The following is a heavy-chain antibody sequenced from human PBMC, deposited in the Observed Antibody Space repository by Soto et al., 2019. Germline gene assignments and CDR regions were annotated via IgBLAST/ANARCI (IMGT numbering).Heavy chain of an antibody. Sequence: QVQLVQSGAEVKKLGASVKVSCKASGYTFTSYGISWVRQAPGQGLEWMGWVSAYNGNTNYAQKLQGRVTLTTDTSTSTAYMELRSLRSDHSSVYYCARDPRYCSGGSCLNWFDPWGQGTLVTVSP. CDR1: GYTFTSYG. CDR2: VSAYNGNT. D-gene: IGHD2-15*01. J-gene: IGHJ5*02. V-gene: IGHV1-18*01. CDR3: ARDPRYCSGGSCLNWFDP.